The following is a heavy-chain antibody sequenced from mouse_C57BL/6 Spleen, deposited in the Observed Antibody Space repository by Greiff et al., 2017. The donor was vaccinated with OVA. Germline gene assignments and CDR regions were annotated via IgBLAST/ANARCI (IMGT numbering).Heavy chain of an antibody. CDR3: ARSPCSCGNSLAYYYSMDD. CDR1: GFNIKNTY. J-gene: IGHJ4*01. CDR2: IDPENGNT. Sequence: EVQLQQSVAELVRPGASVKLSCTASGFNIKNTYMHWVKQRPEQGLEWIGRIDPENGNTKYAPKFQGKATITADTSSNTAYLQLSSLTSEDTAIYYCARSPCSCGNSLAYYYSMDDWGQGTAVTVSS. D-gene: IGHD1-1*01. V-gene: IGHV14-3*01.